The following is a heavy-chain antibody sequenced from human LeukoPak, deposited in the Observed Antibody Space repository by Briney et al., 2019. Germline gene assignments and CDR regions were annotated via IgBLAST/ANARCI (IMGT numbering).Heavy chain of an antibody. Sequence: GGSLRLSCAASGFTFSSYWMHWVCHAPGKGLVWVSRINSDGSSTIYADSVKGRFTISRDNAKNTLYLQLNSLRDEDTAVYYCARGNGHGFDMWGQGTMVTVSS. CDR1: GFTFSSYW. D-gene: IGHD2-8*01. V-gene: IGHV3-74*01. CDR3: ARGNGHGFDM. CDR2: INSDGSST. J-gene: IGHJ3*02.